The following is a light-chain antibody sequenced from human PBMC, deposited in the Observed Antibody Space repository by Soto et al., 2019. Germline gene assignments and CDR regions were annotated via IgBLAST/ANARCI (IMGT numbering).Light chain of an antibody. J-gene: IGKJ3*01. CDR3: HYYDDSPPLP. V-gene: IGKV3-20*01. Sequence: EIVLTQSPGTLSLSPGERATFSCRASQSVSSRFLAWYQQKPGQAPRLLIYGASSRATGIPDRFSGMGSGTDFTLTISRLEPEDFAVYYCHYYDDSPPLPFGPGTKLDIK. CDR1: QSVSSRF. CDR2: GAS.